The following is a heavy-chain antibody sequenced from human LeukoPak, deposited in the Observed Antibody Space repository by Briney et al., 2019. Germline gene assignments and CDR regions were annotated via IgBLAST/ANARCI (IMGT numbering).Heavy chain of an antibody. V-gene: IGHV3-30-3*01. J-gene: IGHJ6*02. CDR3: AREKTYDFWSGYYPRGDYYYYGMDV. CDR1: GFTFSSYA. D-gene: IGHD3-3*01. CDR2: ISYDGSNK. Sequence: GGSLRLSCAASGFTFSSYAMHWVRQAPGKGLEWVAVISYDGSNKYYADSVKGRFTISRDNSKNTLYLQMNSLRAEDTAVYYCAREKTYDFWSGYYPRGDYYYYGMDVWGQGTTVTVSS.